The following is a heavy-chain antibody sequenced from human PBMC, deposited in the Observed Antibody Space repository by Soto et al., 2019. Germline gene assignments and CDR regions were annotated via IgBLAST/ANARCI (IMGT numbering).Heavy chain of an antibody. V-gene: IGHV4-34*01. CDR3: ATRPFAGVTVLSL. J-gene: IGHJ4*02. CDR2: INHSGST. Sequence: SETLSLTYALYGGSFSGYYWSWLCQPPGKGLEWIGEINHSGSTNYNPSLKRRVTISVDTCKNQFSLKLSSVTAADTAVYYGATRPFAGVTVLSLRDQETLVTVSS. D-gene: IGHD3-16*02. CDR1: GGSFSGYY.